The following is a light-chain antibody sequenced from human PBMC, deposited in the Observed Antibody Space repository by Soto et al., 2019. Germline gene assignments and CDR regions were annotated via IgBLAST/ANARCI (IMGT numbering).Light chain of an antibody. CDR1: QSISSW. CDR3: QQYKSFPWT. V-gene: IGKV1-5*03. J-gene: IGKJ1*01. Sequence: DIQMTQSPSTLSASVGDRVTITCRASQSISSWLAWYQQKPGKAPKLLIYKASSLEGGVPSRFSGSGSGTEFNLTVSGLQPDDFATYYCQQYKSFPWTFGQGTKVEVK. CDR2: KAS.